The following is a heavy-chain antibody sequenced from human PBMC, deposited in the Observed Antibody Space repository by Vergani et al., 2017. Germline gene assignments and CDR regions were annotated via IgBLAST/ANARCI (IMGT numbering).Heavy chain of an antibody. CDR2: IYTSGST. Sequence: QVQLQESGPGLVKPSQTLYLTCTVSGGSISSGSYYWSWIRQPAGKGLEWIGRIYTSGSTNYNPSLKSRVTISVDTSKNQFSLKLSSVTAADTAVYYCAREGXAAAGTRYYYGMDVWGQGTTVTVSS. D-gene: IGHD6-13*01. CDR1: GGSISSGSYY. V-gene: IGHV4-61*02. CDR3: AREGXAAAGTRYYYGMDV. J-gene: IGHJ6*02.